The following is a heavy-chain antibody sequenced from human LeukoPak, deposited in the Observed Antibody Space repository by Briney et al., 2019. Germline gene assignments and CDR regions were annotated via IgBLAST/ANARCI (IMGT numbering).Heavy chain of an antibody. CDR2: IYSGGST. CDR3: ARPVGYCSGGSCFPSYY. D-gene: IGHD2-15*01. CDR1: GFTVSSNY. Sequence: PGGSLRLSCAASGFTVSSNYMSWVRQAPGKGLEWVAVIYSGGSTYYADSVTGRFTISRDNSKNTLYLQMNSLRAEDTAVYYCARPVGYCSGGSCFPSYYWGQGALVTVSS. V-gene: IGHV3-53*01. J-gene: IGHJ4*02.